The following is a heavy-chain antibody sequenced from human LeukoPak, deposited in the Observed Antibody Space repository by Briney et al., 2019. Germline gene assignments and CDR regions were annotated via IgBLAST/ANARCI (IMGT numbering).Heavy chain of an antibody. Sequence: ASVKVSCKASGYTFTSYYMHWVRQAPGQGLEWMGIINPSGGSTSYAQKFQGRVTMTRDTSTSTVYMELSSLRSEDTAVYYCARDRVGVLHYYGSGSSEAADYWGQGTLVTVSS. J-gene: IGHJ4*02. CDR1: GYTFTSYY. V-gene: IGHV1-46*01. CDR3: ARDRVGVLHYYGSGSSEAADY. CDR2: INPSGGST. D-gene: IGHD3-10*01.